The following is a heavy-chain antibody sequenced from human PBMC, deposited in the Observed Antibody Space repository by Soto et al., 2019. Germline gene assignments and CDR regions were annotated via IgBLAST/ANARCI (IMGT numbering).Heavy chain of an antibody. J-gene: IGHJ5*01. D-gene: IGHD5-12*01. CDR3: VRDQKYFRLNGNWFDS. CDR2: VSGNNGAS. V-gene: IGHV1-18*04. Sequence: QVQLMQSGTEVKKPGASVTVSCKASGYTSADFGISWVRQAPGQGLEWMGWVSGNNGASNPAPKVQGRITMTLDTSTGVSYMALRSLRSDDTAIYYCVRDQKYFRLNGNWFDSWGQGTLVSVSS. CDR1: GYTSADFG.